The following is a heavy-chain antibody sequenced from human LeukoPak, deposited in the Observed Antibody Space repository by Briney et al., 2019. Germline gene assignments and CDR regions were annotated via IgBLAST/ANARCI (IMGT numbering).Heavy chain of an antibody. J-gene: IGHJ4*02. V-gene: IGHV1-2*02. CDR2: INPNSGGT. CDR1: GYTFTGYY. Sequence: ASVKISCKASGYTFTGYYMHWVRQAPGQGLEWMGWINPNSGGTNYAQKLQGRVTMTKDTSTNTAYMDLTSLRSDDTAVYYCLRGAYGYVFDYWGQGTLVTVSS. CDR3: LRGAYGYVFDY. D-gene: IGHD3-16*01.